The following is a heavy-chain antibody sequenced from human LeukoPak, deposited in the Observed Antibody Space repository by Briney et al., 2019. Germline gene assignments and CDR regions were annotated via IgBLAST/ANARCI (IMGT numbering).Heavy chain of an antibody. V-gene: IGHV3-49*04. CDR2: VRSKAYGGTT. CDR3: TRENSWFDF. J-gene: IGHJ4*02. Sequence: PGRSLRLSCTASGFTFGDCAMSWVRQAPGKGLEWVGFVRSKAYGGTTEYAASVKGRFTISRDDSKSIAYLQMNSLKTDDTAVYFCTRENSWFDFWGQGTLVTVSS. D-gene: IGHD6-13*01. CDR1: GFTFGDCA.